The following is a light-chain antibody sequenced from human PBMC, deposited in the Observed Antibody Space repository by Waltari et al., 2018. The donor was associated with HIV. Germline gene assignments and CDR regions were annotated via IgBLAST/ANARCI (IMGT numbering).Light chain of an antibody. CDR2: EVS. J-gene: IGLJ3*02. CDR1: SSEAGDYKS. CDR3: CSYIGSAWV. V-gene: IGLV2-14*01. Sequence: QSALTQSAPVSGSPGQSITISCTGTSSEAGDYKSVSLYQQYPGIAPKVMIYEVSNRPSGVSNRFSGSWSGNTASLTISGLQPEDEADYYCCSYIGSAWVFGGGTKLTVL.